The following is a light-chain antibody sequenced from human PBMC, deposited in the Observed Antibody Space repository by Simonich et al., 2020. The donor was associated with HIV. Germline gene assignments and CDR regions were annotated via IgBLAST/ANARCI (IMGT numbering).Light chain of an antibody. CDR3: QQFGNSPPSIT. CDR2: GAS. V-gene: IGKV3-15*01. J-gene: IGKJ5*01. Sequence: EIVMPQSPATLSVSPGERATLCCRASQIVSSNLACYQQKPGQAPRLLIYGASTRATGIPARFSGSGSGTEFTLTISSMQSEDFAVYYCQQFGNSPPSITFGQGTRLEIK. CDR1: QIVSSN.